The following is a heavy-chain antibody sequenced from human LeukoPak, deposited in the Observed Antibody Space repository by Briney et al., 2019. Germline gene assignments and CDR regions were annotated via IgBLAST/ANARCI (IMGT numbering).Heavy chain of an antibody. J-gene: IGHJ4*02. D-gene: IGHD6-13*01. CDR1: GFTFSSYE. V-gene: IGHV3-21*01. CDR3: VRLTAAGRRTDFDY. Sequence: GGSLRLSCAASGFTFSSYEMNWVRQAPGKGLEWVSSISSSSSYIYYADSVKGRFTISRDNAKNSLYLQMNSLRTEDTAVYYCVRLTAAGRRTDFDYWGQGTLVTVSS. CDR2: ISSSSSYI.